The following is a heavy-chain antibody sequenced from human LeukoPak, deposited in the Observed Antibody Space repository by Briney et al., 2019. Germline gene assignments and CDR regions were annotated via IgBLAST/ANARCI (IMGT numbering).Heavy chain of an antibody. Sequence: GGSLRLSRAASGFTFDDYAMHWVRQAPGMGLEWVSGISWNSGSIGYADSVKGRFTISRDNAKNSLYLQMNSLRAEDTALYYCAKDIVPYGSGKGPFDYWGQGTLVTVSS. CDR3: AKDIVPYGSGKGPFDY. J-gene: IGHJ4*02. CDR1: GFTFDDYA. V-gene: IGHV3-9*01. CDR2: ISWNSGSI. D-gene: IGHD3-10*01.